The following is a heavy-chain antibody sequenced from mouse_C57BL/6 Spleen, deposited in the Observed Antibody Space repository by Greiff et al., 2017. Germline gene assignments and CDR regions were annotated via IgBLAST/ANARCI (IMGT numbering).Heavy chain of an antibody. J-gene: IGHJ2*01. CDR2: ISSGGSYT. CDR3: ARGGIPDY. CDR1: GFTFSSYG. V-gene: IGHV5-6*01. Sequence: EVQGVESGGDLVKPGGSLKLSCAASGFTFSSYGMFWVRQTPDKRLEWVATISSGGSYTYYPDSVKGRFTISRDNAKNTLYLQMSSLKSEDTAMYYCARGGIPDYWGQGTTRTVSS.